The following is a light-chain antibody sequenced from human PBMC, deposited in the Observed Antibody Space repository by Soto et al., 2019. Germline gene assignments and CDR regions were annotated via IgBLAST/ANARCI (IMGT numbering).Light chain of an antibody. J-gene: IGKJ4*01. CDR1: QSVSSN. CDR3: QQYNNCHLT. CDR2: DAS. Sequence: DIVMTQSPATLSASPGDRATLSCRASQSVSSNLAWHQQKPGQAPRLLIYDASTRATGIPARFSGSGSGTEFTPIISSLLSEDFVVYYCQQYNNCHLTFGGGTKVEIK. V-gene: IGKV3-15*01.